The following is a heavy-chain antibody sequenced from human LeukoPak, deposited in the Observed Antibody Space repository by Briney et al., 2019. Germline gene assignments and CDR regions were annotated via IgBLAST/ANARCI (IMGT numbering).Heavy chain of an antibody. CDR2: IYTSGTT. V-gene: IGHV4-4*07. J-gene: IGHJ4*02. Sequence: SEALSLTCTVSGGSISNYYWSWIRQPAGKGLEWIGRIYTSGTTHYNPSLKSRVTISVDTSKNQFSLKLSSVTAADTAMYYCARMNFDNSAYYYGALLWGQGTLVTVSS. D-gene: IGHD3-22*01. CDR1: GGSISNYY. CDR3: ARMNFDNSAYYYGALL.